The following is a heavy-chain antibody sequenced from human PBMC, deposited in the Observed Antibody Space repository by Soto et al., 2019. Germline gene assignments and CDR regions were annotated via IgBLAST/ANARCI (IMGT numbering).Heavy chain of an antibody. CDR1: GASISGFY. D-gene: IGHD1-1*01. CDR3: VRDGTKTLRDWFDP. CDR2: IYATGTT. J-gene: IGHJ5*02. V-gene: IGHV4-4*07. Sequence: SETLSLTCTVSGASISGFYWSWIRKSAGKGLEWIARIYATGTTDYNPSLKSRVMMSVDTSKKQFSLKLRSVTAADTAVYYCVRDGTKTLRDWFDPWGQGISVTVSS.